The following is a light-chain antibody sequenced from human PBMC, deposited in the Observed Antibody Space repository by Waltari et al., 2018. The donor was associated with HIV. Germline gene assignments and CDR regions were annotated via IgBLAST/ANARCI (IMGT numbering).Light chain of an antibody. V-gene: IGLV2-14*01. CDR1: SADIGNF. CDR3: QSAGV. J-gene: IGLJ1*01. Sequence: HSALTQPASVSGSLGQSITISCTTASADIGNFVSWYQQFPGKAPQLIFYQVNRRPSETPYRFSASKAGDTAYLTISGLLPEDEADYYCQSAGVFGTGTKVTVL. CDR2: QVN.